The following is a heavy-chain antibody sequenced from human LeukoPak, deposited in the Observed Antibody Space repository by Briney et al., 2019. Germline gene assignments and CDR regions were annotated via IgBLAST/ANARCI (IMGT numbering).Heavy chain of an antibody. V-gene: IGHV4-59*12. J-gene: IGHJ4*02. D-gene: IGHD3-9*01. CDR3: AGGRLARQFDY. Sequence: SETLSLTCAVYGGSFSGYYWSWIRQPPGEGLEWIGYIYYSGSTNYNPSLKSRVTISVDTSKNQFPLKLSSVTAADTAVYYCAGGRLARQFDYWGQGTLVTVSS. CDR1: GGSFSGYY. CDR2: IYYSGST.